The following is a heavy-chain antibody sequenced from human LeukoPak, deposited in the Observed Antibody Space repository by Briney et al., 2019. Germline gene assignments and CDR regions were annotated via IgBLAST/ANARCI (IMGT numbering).Heavy chain of an antibody. CDR3: ARGNHNAPGGWFDP. Sequence: PGGSLRLSCAASGFTVSSSYMTWVRQAPGKGLEWVSVIYSGGSTYYADSLKVRFTLSRDNSDNTLYLQMNNLRAEDTAVYYCARGNHNAPGGWFDPWGQGTLVTVSS. J-gene: IGHJ5*02. V-gene: IGHV3-66*01. CDR2: IYSGGST. CDR1: GFTVSSSY. D-gene: IGHD1-14*01.